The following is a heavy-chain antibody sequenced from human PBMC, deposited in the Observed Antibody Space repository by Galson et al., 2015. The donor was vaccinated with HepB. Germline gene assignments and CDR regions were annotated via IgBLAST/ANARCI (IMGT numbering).Heavy chain of an antibody. V-gene: IGHV4-38-2*02. CDR1: GYSISSGYY. CDR3: ARGRADYFDY. CDR2: IYHSGST. J-gene: IGHJ4*02. D-gene: IGHD6-19*01. Sequence: LSLTCTVSGYSISSGYYWGWIRQPPGKGLEWIGSIYHSGSTYYNPSLKSRVTISVDTSKNQFSLKLSSVTAADTAVYYCARGRADYFDYWGQGTLVTVSS.